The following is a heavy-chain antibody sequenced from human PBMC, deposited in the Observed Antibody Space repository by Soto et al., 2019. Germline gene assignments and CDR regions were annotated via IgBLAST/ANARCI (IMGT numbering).Heavy chain of an antibody. CDR3: ARDYYDSSGYYYRGDYYYYGMDV. J-gene: IGHJ6*02. D-gene: IGHD3-22*01. V-gene: IGHV5-10-1*01. Sequence: GESLKISCKGSGYSFTSYWISWVRQMPGKGLEWMGRIDPSDSYTNYSPSFQGHVTISADKSISTAYLQWSSLKASDTAMYYCARDYYDSSGYYYRGDYYYYGMDVWGQGTTVTVSS. CDR1: GYSFTSYW. CDR2: IDPSDSYT.